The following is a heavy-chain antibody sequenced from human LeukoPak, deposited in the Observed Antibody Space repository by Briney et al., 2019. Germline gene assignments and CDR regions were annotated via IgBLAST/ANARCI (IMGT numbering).Heavy chain of an antibody. CDR2: ISYDGSNK. Sequence: QSGGALSLSCAASGFTFSSYGMHWVRQAPGKGLEWVAVISYDGSNKYYAHSVKGRFTISRDNSKNTLYLQMNRLRAEDTAVYYCAKMIAAEPFEYWGQGTLVTVSS. J-gene: IGHJ4*02. V-gene: IGHV3-30*18. CDR3: AKMIAAEPFEY. CDR1: GFTFSSYG. D-gene: IGHD6-13*01.